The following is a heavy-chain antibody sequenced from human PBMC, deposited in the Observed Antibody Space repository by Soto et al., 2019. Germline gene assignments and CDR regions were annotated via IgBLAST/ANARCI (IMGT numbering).Heavy chain of an antibody. CDR3: ARRAITVVIAMEYNWFDP. D-gene: IGHD2-21*01. CDR1: GGSISSSSYY. V-gene: IGHV4-39*01. J-gene: IGHJ5*02. CDR2: IYYSGST. Sequence: SETLSLTCTVSGGSISSSSYYWGWISKPPGKGLEGIGSIYYSGSTYYNPFLKSRVTISVDTSKNQFSLKLSSVTAADTAVYYCARRAITVVIAMEYNWFDPWGQGTLVTVSS.